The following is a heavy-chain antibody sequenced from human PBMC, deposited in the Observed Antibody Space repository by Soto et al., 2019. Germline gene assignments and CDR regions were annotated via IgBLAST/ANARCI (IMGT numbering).Heavy chain of an antibody. CDR1: GGSISSGGYS. CDR3: ASQYYYDSSGSQTFDY. V-gene: IGHV4-61*08. D-gene: IGHD3-22*01. CDR2: IYYGGST. Sequence: PSETLSLTCAVSGGSISSGGYSWSWIRQPPGKGLEWIGYIYYGGSTNYNPSLKSRVTLSVDTSKNQFSLKLSSVTAADTAVYYCASQYYYDSSGSQTFDYWGQGTQVTVSS. J-gene: IGHJ4*02.